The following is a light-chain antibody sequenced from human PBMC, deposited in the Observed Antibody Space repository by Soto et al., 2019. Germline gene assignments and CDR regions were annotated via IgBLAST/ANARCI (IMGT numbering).Light chain of an antibody. CDR2: AAY. V-gene: IGKV1-39*01. J-gene: IGKJ1*01. Sequence: DIQMTQSPSSLSASVGDTVTITCRASQSISSYLTWYQQKPGKAPKLLIYAAYNLQGGVPSRFSGSGSGTDCTLTISSLQPEDFSAYYCQQSYDMPWTFGQGTKVDI. CDR3: QQSYDMPWT. CDR1: QSISSY.